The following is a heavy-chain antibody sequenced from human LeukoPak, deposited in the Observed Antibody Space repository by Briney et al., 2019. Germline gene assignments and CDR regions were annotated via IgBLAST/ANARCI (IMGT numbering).Heavy chain of an antibody. CDR3: AKRQDSASSHSWPMGGIAY. CDR2: VSASGGST. V-gene: IGHV3-23*01. D-gene: IGHD2-2*01. CDR1: GVTFSSYA. Sequence: PAGSLRLTCAASGVTFSSYAMSWVRQPPGKGLEWVSSVSASGGSTYYTDSVKRRFTISRANSKNTPHLQMIGLTAEETAEYYCAKRQDSASSHSWPMGGIAYWDQATLVTVSS. J-gene: IGHJ4*02.